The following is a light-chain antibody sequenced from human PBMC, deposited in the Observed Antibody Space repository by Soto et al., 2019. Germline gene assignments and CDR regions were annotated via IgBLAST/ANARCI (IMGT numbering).Light chain of an antibody. CDR2: SNN. Sequence: QCVLTQPPSASGTPGQRFTISCSGSSSNIGSNTVSWYQQLPGTAPKLLIYSNNRRPSGVPERFSGSNSGTSASLAISGLQSEDEADYYCAAWDDSLNGFYVFGTGTKVTVL. CDR3: AAWDDSLNGFYV. V-gene: IGLV1-44*01. CDR1: SSNIGSNT. J-gene: IGLJ1*01.